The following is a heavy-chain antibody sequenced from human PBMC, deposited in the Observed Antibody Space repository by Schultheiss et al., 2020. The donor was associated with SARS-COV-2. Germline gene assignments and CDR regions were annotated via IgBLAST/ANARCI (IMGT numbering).Heavy chain of an antibody. J-gene: IGHJ6*02. D-gene: IGHD6-6*01. V-gene: IGHV3-23*01. CDR3: ANGAARPGHYYYGMDV. Sequence: GGSLRLSCAVSGFSVSSNYLNWVRQAPGKGLEWVSAISGSGGSTYYADSVKGRFTISRDNSKNTLYLQMNSLRAEDTAVYYCANGAARPGHYYYGMDVWGQGTTVTVSS. CDR2: ISGSGGST. CDR1: GFSVSSNY.